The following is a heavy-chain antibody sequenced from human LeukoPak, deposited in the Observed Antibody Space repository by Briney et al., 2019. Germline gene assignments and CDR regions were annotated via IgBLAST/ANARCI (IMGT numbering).Heavy chain of an antibody. J-gene: IGHJ4*02. CDR3: ATHSDWRFDF. CDR1: GFTFSMYW. V-gene: IGHV3-7*01. CDR2: IKPDGSAA. Sequence: GGSLRLSCTDSGFTFSMYWMSWVRQAPGKGLEWLASIKPDGSAAIYVDSMKGRFTISRDNAKNSLYLQMNSLTVGDTAVYYCATHSDWRFDFWGQGTLVTVSS. D-gene: IGHD6-19*01.